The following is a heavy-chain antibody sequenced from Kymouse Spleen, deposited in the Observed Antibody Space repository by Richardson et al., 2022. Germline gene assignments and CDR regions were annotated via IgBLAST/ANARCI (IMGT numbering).Heavy chain of an antibody. CDR2: INHSGST. D-gene: IGHD3-3*01. Sequence: QVQLQQWGAGLLKPSETLSLTCAVYGGSFSGYYWSWIRQPPGKGLEWIGEINHSGSTNYNPSLKSRVTISVDTSKNQFSLKLSSVTAADTAVYYCARVGIFGVVRGYYYYYGMDVWGQGTTVTVSS. J-gene: IGHJ6*02. V-gene: IGHV4-34*01. CDR3: ARVGIFGVVRGYYYYYGMDV. CDR1: GGSFSGYY.